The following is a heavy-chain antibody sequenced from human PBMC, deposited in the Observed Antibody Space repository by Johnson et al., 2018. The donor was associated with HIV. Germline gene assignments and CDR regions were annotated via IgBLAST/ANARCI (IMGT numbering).Heavy chain of an antibody. Sequence: VQLVESGGGLVQPGGSLRLSCAASEFTVSSNYMSWVRQAPGKGLEWVSVIYSGGSTYYAVSVKGRFTISRDNSKNTLYLQMNSLRVEDTAVYYGVTLVVAPPFDIWGQGTMVTVSS. CDR1: EFTVSSNY. J-gene: IGHJ3*02. CDR2: IYSGGST. V-gene: IGHV3-66*01. CDR3: VTLVVAPPFDI. D-gene: IGHD2-15*01.